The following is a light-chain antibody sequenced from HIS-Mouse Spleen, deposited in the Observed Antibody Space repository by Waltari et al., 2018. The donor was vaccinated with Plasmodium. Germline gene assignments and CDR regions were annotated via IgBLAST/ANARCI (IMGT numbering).Light chain of an antibody. Sequence: DIQMTQYPSSLSASVGDRVTITCRASQSISSYLNWYQQKPGKAPKLLIYAASSLQSGVPSRFSVSGSGLDFTLTISSLQPEDFATYYCQQHYNPWTFGQVTKVEI. J-gene: IGKJ1*01. CDR2: AAS. CDR3: QQHYNPWT. V-gene: IGKV1-39*01. CDR1: QSISSY.